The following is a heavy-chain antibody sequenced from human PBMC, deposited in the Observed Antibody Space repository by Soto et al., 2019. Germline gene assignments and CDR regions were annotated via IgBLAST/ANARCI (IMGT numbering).Heavy chain of an antibody. D-gene: IGHD6-19*01. CDR2: ISYDGSNK. Sequence: QVQLVESGGGVVQPGRSLRLSCAASGFTFSSYAMHWVRQAPGKGLEWVAVISYDGSNKYYADSVKGRFTISRDNSKNTLYLQMNSLRDEDTAVYYCAREGRNSSGWYAFDIWGQGTMVTVSS. CDR1: GFTFSSYA. V-gene: IGHV3-30-3*01. CDR3: AREGRNSSGWYAFDI. J-gene: IGHJ3*02.